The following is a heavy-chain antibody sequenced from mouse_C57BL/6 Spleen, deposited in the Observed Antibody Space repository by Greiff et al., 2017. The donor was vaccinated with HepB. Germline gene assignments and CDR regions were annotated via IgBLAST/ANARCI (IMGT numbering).Heavy chain of an antibody. D-gene: IGHD4-1*01. V-gene: IGHV3-6*01. CDR2: ISYDGSN. CDR3: ARAYGFTGFYFDY. J-gene: IGHJ2*01. Sequence: EVQLVESGPGLVKPSQSLSLTCSVTGYSITSGYYWNWIRQFPGNKLEWMGYISYDGSNNYNPSLKNRISITRDTSKNQFFLKLNSVTTEDTSTYYCARAYGFTGFYFDYWGQGTTRTVSS. CDR1: GYSITSGYY.